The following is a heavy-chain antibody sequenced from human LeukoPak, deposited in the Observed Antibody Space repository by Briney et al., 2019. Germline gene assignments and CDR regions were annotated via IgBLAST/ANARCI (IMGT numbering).Heavy chain of an antibody. D-gene: IGHD3-3*01. CDR2: TSYDGSNK. CDR3: AKMPGDFWSAFYHYFDF. Sequence: GGSLRLSCAASGFSFSSCGMHWVRQAPGKGLEWVALTSYDGSNKYYGDSVKGRFTISRDNSKNTLYLQMNSLRAQDTAVYYCAKMPGDFWSAFYHYFDFWGQGTLVTVSS. V-gene: IGHV3-30*18. J-gene: IGHJ4*02. CDR1: GFSFSSCG.